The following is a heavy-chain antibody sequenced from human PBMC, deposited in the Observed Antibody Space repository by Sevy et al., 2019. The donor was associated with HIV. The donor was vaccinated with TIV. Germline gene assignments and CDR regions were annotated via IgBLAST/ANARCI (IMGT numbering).Heavy chain of an antibody. D-gene: IGHD6-6*01. CDR1: GGSISSGNYY. Sequence: SETLSLTCTVSGGSISSGNYYWHWIRQPPGKGLQWIGYISYTGNTYYNPSLKSPVTISVDTSNSQFSLRLTSVTAADTAVYYCARDATEDTSSSVWFDPWGQGTLVTVSS. V-gene: IGHV4-30-4*01. J-gene: IGHJ5*02. CDR2: ISYTGNT. CDR3: ARDATEDTSSSVWFDP.